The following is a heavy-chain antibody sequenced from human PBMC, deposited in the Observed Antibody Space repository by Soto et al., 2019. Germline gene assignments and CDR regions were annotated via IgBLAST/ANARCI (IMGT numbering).Heavy chain of an antibody. Sequence: QVQLVQSGAEVKKPGSSVKVSCKASGGTFSSYAISWVRQAPGQGLEWMGGIIPIFGTANYAQKFQGRVTITAGESTSTAYMELSSLRSEDTAVYYCARDGIVGATTRGYFDYWGQGPLVTVSS. CDR2: IIPIFGTA. CDR3: ARDGIVGATTRGYFDY. D-gene: IGHD1-26*01. CDR1: GGTFSSYA. J-gene: IGHJ4*02. V-gene: IGHV1-69*01.